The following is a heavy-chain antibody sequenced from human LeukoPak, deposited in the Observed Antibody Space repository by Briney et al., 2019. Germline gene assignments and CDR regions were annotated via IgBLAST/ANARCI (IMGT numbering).Heavy chain of an antibody. J-gene: IGHJ4*02. Sequence: KSSETLSLTCTVSGGSISAYYWSWIRQPAGKGPEWIGRIYTGGTIYNPSLRSRVAISVDKSKNQISLRLNSVTAADTAIYYCVRDLDYWGQGTLVTVSS. CDR2: IYTGGT. CDR3: VRDLDY. V-gene: IGHV4-4*07. CDR1: GGSISAYY.